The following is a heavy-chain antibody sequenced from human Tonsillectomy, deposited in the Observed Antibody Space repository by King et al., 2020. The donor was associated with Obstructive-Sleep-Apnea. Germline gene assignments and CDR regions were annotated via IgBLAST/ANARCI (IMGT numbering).Heavy chain of an antibody. CDR1: GGSISSYY. Sequence: VQLVESGPGLVKPSETLSLTCSVSGGSISSYYWSWIRQPPGKGLEWIGYIYYSGGTTYNPSLKSRVTISVDTSKNQFSLKLSSVTAADTAVYYCASAPGPDYFDYWGQGTLVTVSS. CDR3: ASAPGPDYFDY. J-gene: IGHJ4*02. D-gene: IGHD6-13*01. V-gene: IGHV4-59*01. CDR2: IYYSGGT.